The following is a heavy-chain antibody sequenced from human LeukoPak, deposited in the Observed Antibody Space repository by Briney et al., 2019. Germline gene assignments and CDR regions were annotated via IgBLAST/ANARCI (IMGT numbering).Heavy chain of an antibody. J-gene: IGHJ6*02. CDR1: GYTFTSYY. CDR3: ARSTYYDFWSGYPYYYYGMDV. Sequence: ASVKVSCKASGYTFTSYYMHWVRQAPGQGLEWMGIINPSGGSTSYAQKFQGRVTMTRDTSTSTVYMELSSLRSEDTAVYYCARSTYYDFWSGYPYYYYGMDVWGRGTTVTVSS. CDR2: INPSGGST. D-gene: IGHD3-3*01. V-gene: IGHV1-46*01.